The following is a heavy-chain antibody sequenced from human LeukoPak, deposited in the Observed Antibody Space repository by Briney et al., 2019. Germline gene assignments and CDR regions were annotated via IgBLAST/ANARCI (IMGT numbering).Heavy chain of an antibody. CDR2: IISIFGTA. CDR1: GGTFSSYA. D-gene: IGHD3-22*01. V-gene: IGHV1-69*13. CDR3: ARLSSGYLYYYGMDV. J-gene: IGHJ6*02. Sequence: SVKVSCKASGGTFSSYAISWVRQAPGQGLEWMGGIISIFGTANYAQKFQGRVTITADESTSTAYMELSSLRSEDTAVYYCARLSSGYLYYYGMDVWGQGTTVTVSS.